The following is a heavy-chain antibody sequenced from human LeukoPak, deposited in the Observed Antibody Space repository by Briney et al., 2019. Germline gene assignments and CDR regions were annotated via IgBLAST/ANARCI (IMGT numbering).Heavy chain of an antibody. J-gene: IGHJ4*02. V-gene: IGHV1-24*01. Sequence: ASVKVSCKVSGCTLTELSMHWVRQAPGKGLEWMGGFDPEDGETIYAQKFQGRVTMTEDTSTDTAYMELSSLRSEDTAVYYCATPNDYGDQAPFDYWGQGTLVTVSS. D-gene: IGHD4-17*01. CDR3: ATPNDYGDQAPFDY. CDR1: GCTLTELS. CDR2: FDPEDGET.